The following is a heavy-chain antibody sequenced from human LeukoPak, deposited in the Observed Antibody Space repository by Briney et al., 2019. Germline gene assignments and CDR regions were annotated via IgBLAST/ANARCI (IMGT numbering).Heavy chain of an antibody. V-gene: IGHV3-11*04. CDR1: GFIFSDYY. Sequence: GGSLRLSCEGSGFIFSDYYMSWIRQAPGKGLEWISYISSSSTTIFYADSVKGRFTISRDNSKNTLYLQMNSLRAEDTAVYYCATNTDQYSSSWSAFDIWGQGTMVTVSS. CDR3: ATNTDQYSSSWSAFDI. CDR2: ISSSSTTI. J-gene: IGHJ3*02. D-gene: IGHD6-13*01.